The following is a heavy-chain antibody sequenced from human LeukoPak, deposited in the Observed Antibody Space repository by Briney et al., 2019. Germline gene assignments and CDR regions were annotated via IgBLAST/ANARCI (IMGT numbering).Heavy chain of an antibody. J-gene: IGHJ4*02. CDR2: IYTSGST. CDR1: GGSISSGSYY. CDR3: ARDLVGGIWASGY. Sequence: PSETLSLTCTVSGGSISSGSYYWSWIRQPAGKGLEWIGRIYTSGSTNYNPSLKSRVTISVDTSKNQFSLKLSSVTAADTAVYYCARDLVGGIWASGYWGQGTLVTVSS. D-gene: IGHD3-16*01. V-gene: IGHV4-61*02.